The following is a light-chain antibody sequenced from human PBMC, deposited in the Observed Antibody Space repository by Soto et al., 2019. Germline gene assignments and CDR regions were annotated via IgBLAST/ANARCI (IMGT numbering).Light chain of an antibody. V-gene: IGKV3-11*01. J-gene: IGKJ5*01. CDR3: QQLGTT. Sequence: EIVLTQSPATLSLSPGERATLSCRASQSVSSYLAWYQQKPGQAPRLLIYDASNRATGIPARFSGSGSGTDFTLTISSLEPEDFAVYYCQQLGTTFGQGTRLEI. CDR1: QSVSSY. CDR2: DAS.